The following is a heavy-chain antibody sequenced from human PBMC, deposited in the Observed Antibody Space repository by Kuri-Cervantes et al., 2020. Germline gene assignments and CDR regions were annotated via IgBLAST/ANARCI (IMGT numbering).Heavy chain of an antibody. CDR3: ARERRITMVRGVHDWFDP. J-gene: IGHJ5*02. V-gene: IGHV4-38-2*02. Sequence: GSLRLSCAVSGYSISSGYYWGWIRQPPGKGLEWIGSIYQSGSTYDNPSLKSRVTISVDTSKNQFSLKLSSVTAADTAVYYCARERRITMVRGVHDWFDPWGQGTLVTVSS. CDR1: GYSISSGYY. D-gene: IGHD3-10*01. CDR2: IYQSGST.